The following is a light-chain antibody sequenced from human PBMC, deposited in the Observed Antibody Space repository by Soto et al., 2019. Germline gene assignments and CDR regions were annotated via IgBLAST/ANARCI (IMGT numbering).Light chain of an antibody. CDR2: DAS. J-gene: IGKJ4*01. V-gene: IGKV1-5*01. CDR3: QQYDNYPLT. Sequence: DIQMTQSPATLSASVGDRVTFTCRASQSVRSWLACYQQKPGTAPNLLIFDASRLETGVPSRFSGSGSGTEFTLTISSLQPDDFATYYRQQYDNYPLTFGGGTKVDIK. CDR1: QSVRSW.